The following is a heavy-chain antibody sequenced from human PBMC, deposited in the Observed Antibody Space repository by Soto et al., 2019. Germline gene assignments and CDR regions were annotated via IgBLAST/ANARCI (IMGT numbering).Heavy chain of an antibody. J-gene: IGHJ4*02. D-gene: IGHD3-16*01. V-gene: IGHV3-23*01. CDR3: VSWVSAHFDY. CDR1: RYTFKSHG. Sequence: LRLSCVVSRYTFKSHGLSWVRQAPGKGLEWVSTIDSTGANTHYADSVRGRFTISRDNSRNTLHLQMHDLRADDTALYYCVSWVSAHFDYWGQGTLVTVSS. CDR2: IDSTGANT.